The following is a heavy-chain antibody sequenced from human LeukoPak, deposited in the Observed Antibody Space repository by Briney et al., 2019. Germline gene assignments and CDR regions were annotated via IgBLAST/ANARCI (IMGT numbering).Heavy chain of an antibody. V-gene: IGHV3-53*01. CDR2: IYSGGST. D-gene: IGHD4-23*01. CDR3: ARVSPGGNSFDY. Sequence: GGSLRLSCAASGFTVSSNYMSWVRQAPGKGLEWVSVIYSGGSTYYADSVKGRFTISRDNSKNTLYLQMNSLRAKDTAVYYCARVSPGGNSFDYWGQGTLVTVSS. J-gene: IGHJ4*02. CDR1: GFTVSSNY.